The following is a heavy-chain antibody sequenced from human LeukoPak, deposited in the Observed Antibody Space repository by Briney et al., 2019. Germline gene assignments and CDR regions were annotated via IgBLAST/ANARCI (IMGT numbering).Heavy chain of an antibody. CDR1: GGSISSSSYY. CDR3: ARGSGYSSSWYNY. D-gene: IGHD6-13*01. CDR2: INHSGST. V-gene: IGHV4-39*07. Sequence: SETLSLTCTVSGGSISSSSYYWSWIRQPPGKGLEWIGEINHSGSTNYNPSLKSRVTISVDTSKNQFSLKLSSVTAADTAVYYCARGSGYSSSWYNYWGQGTLVTVSS. J-gene: IGHJ4*02.